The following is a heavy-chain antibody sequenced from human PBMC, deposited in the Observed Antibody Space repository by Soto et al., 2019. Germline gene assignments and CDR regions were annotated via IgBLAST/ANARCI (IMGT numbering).Heavy chain of an antibody. D-gene: IGHD4-17*01. CDR1: GGSISSGGYY. Sequence: QVQLQESGPGLVKPSQTLSLTCTVSGGSISSGGYYWSWIRQHPGKGLEWIGYIYYSGSTYYNPALMSRVTISVDTSKNQFSLKLSSVTAADTAVYYCARKATVTTCFDYWGQGTLVTVSS. J-gene: IGHJ4*02. CDR3: ARKATVTTCFDY. V-gene: IGHV4-31*03. CDR2: IYYSGST.